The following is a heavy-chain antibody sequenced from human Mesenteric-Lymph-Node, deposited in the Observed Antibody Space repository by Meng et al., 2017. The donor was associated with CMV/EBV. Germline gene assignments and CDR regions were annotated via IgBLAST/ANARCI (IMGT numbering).Heavy chain of an antibody. V-gene: IGHV4-61*01. CDR3: AGPQVKYSYGWQSFHQ. Sequence: SETLSLTCTVSGGSVSSGRYYWSWIRQPPGKPLEWIGYVYYSGGTNYNPSLNNRVSISLDTSKNQFSLSLSAVTAADTAVYYCAGPQVKYSYGWQSFHQWGQGTLVTVSS. D-gene: IGHD5-18*01. CDR2: VYYSGGT. J-gene: IGHJ1*01. CDR1: GGSVSSGRYY.